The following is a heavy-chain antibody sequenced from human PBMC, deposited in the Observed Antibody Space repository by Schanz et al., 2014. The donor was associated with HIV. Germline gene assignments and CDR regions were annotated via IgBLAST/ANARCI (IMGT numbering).Heavy chain of an antibody. V-gene: IGHV1-46*01. J-gene: IGHJ5*01. D-gene: IGHD3-3*01. Sequence: QVQLVQSGAEVKKPGASVKVSCTASGYTFVDSYIHWIRQAPGQGLEWLGIINPGSGETTFAQNFQGRVRLTRDTFANIVYMEVSSLRFEDTAVYFCARDRTYDFWSGYLDTWGQGTQVIVSS. CDR3: ARDRTYDFWSGYLDT. CDR1: GYTFVDSY. CDR2: INPGSGET.